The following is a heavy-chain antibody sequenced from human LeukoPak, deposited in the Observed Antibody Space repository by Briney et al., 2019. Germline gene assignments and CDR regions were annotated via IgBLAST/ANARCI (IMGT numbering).Heavy chain of an antibody. V-gene: IGHV3-30-3*02. CDR3: AKHPAASYSSFWYFAN. CDR2: ISYDGSNK. D-gene: IGHD6-6*01. J-gene: IGHJ4*02. CDR1: GFTFSSYA. Sequence: GRSLRLSCAASGFTFSSYAMHWVRQAPGKGLEWVAVISYDGSNKYYADSVKGRFTISRDNSKNTLYLQMNSLRDEDTAVYYYAKHPAASYSSFWYFANWGQGILVTVS.